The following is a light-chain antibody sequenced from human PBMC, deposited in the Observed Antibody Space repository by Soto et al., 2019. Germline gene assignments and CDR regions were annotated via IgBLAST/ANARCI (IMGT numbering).Light chain of an antibody. CDR2: TND. V-gene: IGLV1-44*01. CDR1: TSNIGGNP. CDR3: AAWDDSLEGYV. Sequence: QSVLTQPPSASGTPGQRVAISCSGSTSNIGGNPVNWYQQLPGAAPKLLIYTNDQRPSGVPDRFSGSKSGTSASLAISGLQSGDEADYYCAAWDDSLEGYVFGAGTKVTVL. J-gene: IGLJ1*01.